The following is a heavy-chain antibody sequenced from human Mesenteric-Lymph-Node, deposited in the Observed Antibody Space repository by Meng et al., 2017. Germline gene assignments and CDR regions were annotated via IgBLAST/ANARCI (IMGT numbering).Heavy chain of an antibody. CDR3: ARAWGKGIQLWF. CDR1: GFTFSSYA. Sequence: GESLKISCAASGFTFSSYAMNWVRQAPGKGLEWVANIKQDGSEKYYVDSVKGRFTISRDNAMNALYLQMNSLRVEDTAIYYCARAWGKGIQLWFGGQGTLVTVSS. J-gene: IGHJ4*02. D-gene: IGHD5-18*01. CDR2: IKQDGSEK. V-gene: IGHV3-7*01.